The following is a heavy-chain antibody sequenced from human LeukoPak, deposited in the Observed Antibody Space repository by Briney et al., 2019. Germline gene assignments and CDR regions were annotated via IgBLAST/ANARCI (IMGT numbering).Heavy chain of an antibody. J-gene: IGHJ4*02. CDR1: GGSISSYY. Sequence: SETLSLTCTVSGGSISSYYWSWIRQPAGKGLEWIGRIYTSGSTNYNPSLKSRVTISVDTSKNQFSLKLSSVTAADTAVYYCASGYYDFWSGYPKGYYFDYWGQGTLVTVSS. V-gene: IGHV4-4*07. CDR3: ASGYYDFWSGYPKGYYFDY. D-gene: IGHD3-3*01. CDR2: IYTSGST.